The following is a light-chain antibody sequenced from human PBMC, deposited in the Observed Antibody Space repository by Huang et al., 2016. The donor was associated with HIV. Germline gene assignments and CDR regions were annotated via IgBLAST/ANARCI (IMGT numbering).Light chain of an antibody. Sequence: EIVMTQSPGTLSVAPGERATLSCRASQNINTNLAWFQQKPGQAPRLLIYAASTRTADFPARFSGSGSRTEFTLTISTLQSEDFAVYYCQQYNNWPPNTFGQGTKLEIK. CDR1: QNINTN. V-gene: IGKV3-15*01. CDR2: AAS. J-gene: IGKJ2*01. CDR3: QQYNNWPPNT.